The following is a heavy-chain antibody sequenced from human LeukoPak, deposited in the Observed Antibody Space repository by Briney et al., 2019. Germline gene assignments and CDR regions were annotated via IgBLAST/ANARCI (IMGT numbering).Heavy chain of an antibody. Sequence: GGSLRLSCAASGFTVSSNYMSWVRQAPGKGLEWVSVIYSGGSTYYADSVKGRFTISRDNSKNTLYLQMNSLRAEDTAAYYCARVRIAAAAPYYFDCWGQGTLVTVSS. CDR3: ARVRIAAAAPYYFDC. J-gene: IGHJ4*02. CDR2: IYSGGST. D-gene: IGHD6-13*01. CDR1: GFTVSSNY. V-gene: IGHV3-53*01.